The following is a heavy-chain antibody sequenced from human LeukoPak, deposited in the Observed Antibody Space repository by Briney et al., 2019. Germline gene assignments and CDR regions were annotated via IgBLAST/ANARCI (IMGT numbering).Heavy chain of an antibody. Sequence: GASVKVSCKASGYTFTSYAMNWVRQAPGQGLEWMGWINPNSGGTNYAQKFQGRVTMTRDTSISTAYMELSRLRSDDTAVYYCARDAKDIVVVPAAIYYYYYMDVWGKGTTVTISS. CDR3: ARDAKDIVVVPAAIYYYYYMDV. CDR2: INPNSGGT. V-gene: IGHV1-2*02. J-gene: IGHJ6*03. D-gene: IGHD2-2*02. CDR1: GYTFTSYA.